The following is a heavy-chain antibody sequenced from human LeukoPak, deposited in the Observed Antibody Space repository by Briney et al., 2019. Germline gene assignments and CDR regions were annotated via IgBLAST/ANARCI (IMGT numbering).Heavy chain of an antibody. CDR3: AMGHYGGNRYIDI. CDR2: IHPNSGKT. CDR1: GYTFRSYE. V-gene: IGHV1-8*01. D-gene: IGHD4-23*01. Sequence: ASVKVSCKASGYTFRSYEINWVRQAPGQGLEWVGWIHPNSGKTGYAQKFQGRVTMTRDTSTETAFMELSSLKFDDTAIFYCAMGHYGGNRYIDIWGQGTLVTVSS. J-gene: IGHJ4*02.